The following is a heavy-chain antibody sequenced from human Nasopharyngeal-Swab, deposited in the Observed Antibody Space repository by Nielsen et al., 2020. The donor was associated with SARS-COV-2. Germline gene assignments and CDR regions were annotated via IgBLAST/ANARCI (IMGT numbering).Heavy chain of an antibody. CDR1: GFTFSSYS. J-gene: IGHJ6*02. Sequence: GGSLRLSCAASGFTFSSYSMNWVCQAPGKGPEWVSSINGGSNYIYYADSLKGRFTISRDNSKNTLYLQMNSLRAEDTAVYYCAKDGGLTTFPYYYYYGMDVWGQGTTVTVSS. CDR2: INGGSNYI. D-gene: IGHD4/OR15-4a*01. V-gene: IGHV3-21*04. CDR3: AKDGGLTTFPYYYYYGMDV.